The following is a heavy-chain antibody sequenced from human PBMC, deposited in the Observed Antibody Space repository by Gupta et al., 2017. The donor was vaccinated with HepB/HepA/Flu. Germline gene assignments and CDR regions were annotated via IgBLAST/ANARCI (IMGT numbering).Heavy chain of an antibody. Sequence: EVQLVESGGALVQPGGSRGLSGAARGPPVSSYWMNWVRQAPGKGLEWVANIEQDGSEKNYVDSVKGRFTISRDNAKNSLYLQMNSLRVDDTAVYYFAGGIGWLIDYWGQGILVTVSS. D-gene: IGHD6-19*01. V-gene: IGHV3-7*01. CDR2: IEQDGSEK. J-gene: IGHJ4*01. CDR3: AGGIGWLIDY. CDR1: GPPVSSYW.